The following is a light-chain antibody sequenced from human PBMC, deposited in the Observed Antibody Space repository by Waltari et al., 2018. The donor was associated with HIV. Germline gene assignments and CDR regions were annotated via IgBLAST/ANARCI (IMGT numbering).Light chain of an antibody. J-gene: IGLJ1*01. CDR1: SSDVGDYNF. V-gene: IGLV2-14*01. Sequence: QSALTQPASVSGSPGQSITISCTGTSSDVGDYNFVSWYQQHPGKAPKLMIYEVSNRPSGVSNRCSGSKSGNTASLTISGLQAEDEADYYCSSYTSSSTPYVFGTGTKVTVL. CDR2: EVS. CDR3: SSYTSSSTPYV.